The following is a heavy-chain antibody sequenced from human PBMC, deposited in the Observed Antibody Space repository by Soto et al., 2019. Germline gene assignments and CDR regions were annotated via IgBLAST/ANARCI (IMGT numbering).Heavy chain of an antibody. Sequence: ASVKVSCKASGYTFTGYYVLSVRHAPGQGPECIGWINPYTSGTNYAQRFQGRVSMTRDTSISTAYLELSTLISDDTAAYYCATQFHHCGGDGYRGPYFGMGGWGQGHTGTVSS. CDR2: INPYTSGT. CDR1: GYTFTGYY. V-gene: IGHV1-2*02. J-gene: IGHJ6*02. CDR3: ATQFHHCGGDGYRGPYFGMGG. D-gene: IGHD2-21*02.